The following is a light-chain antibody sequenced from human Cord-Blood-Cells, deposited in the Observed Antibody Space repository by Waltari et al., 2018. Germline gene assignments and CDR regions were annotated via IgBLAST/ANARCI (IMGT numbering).Light chain of an antibody. CDR1: SSDVWSYNL. CDR3: CSYAGSSTWV. CDR2: EGS. Sequence: QSALTQPASVSGSPGQSITLSCTGTSSDVWSYNLFSWYQQHPGKAPKLMIYEGSKRPSGVSNRFSGSKSGNTASLTISGLQAEDEADYYCCSYAGSSTWVFGGGTKLTVL. V-gene: IGLV2-23*01. J-gene: IGLJ3*02.